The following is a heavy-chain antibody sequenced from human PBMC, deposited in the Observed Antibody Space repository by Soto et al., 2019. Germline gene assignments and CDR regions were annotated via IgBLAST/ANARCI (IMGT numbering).Heavy chain of an antibody. Sequence: GGSLRLSCAASGFSFSTYAMSWVRQAPGKGLEWVSAISETGGGTDYADSVRGRLTISRDNSKATLYLQMNSLRADDTAIYYCVKRVSGWYFADYWGQGTLVTVSS. CDR3: VKRVSGWYFADY. J-gene: IGHJ4*02. D-gene: IGHD6-19*01. CDR2: ISETGGGT. V-gene: IGHV3-23*01. CDR1: GFSFSTYA.